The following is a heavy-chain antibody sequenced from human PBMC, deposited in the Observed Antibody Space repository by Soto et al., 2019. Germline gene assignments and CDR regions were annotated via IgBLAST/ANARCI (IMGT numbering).Heavy chain of an antibody. Sequence: ASVKVSCKASGYTFTSYYMHWVRQAPGQGLEWMGIINPSGGSTSYAQKFQGRVTMTRDTSTSTVYMELSSLRSEDTAVYYCARDPDYCISTSCPFFSFDIWGQGTMVTV. V-gene: IGHV1-46*01. J-gene: IGHJ3*02. CDR2: INPSGGST. CDR3: ARDPDYCISTSCPFFSFDI. D-gene: IGHD2-2*01. CDR1: GYTFTSYY.